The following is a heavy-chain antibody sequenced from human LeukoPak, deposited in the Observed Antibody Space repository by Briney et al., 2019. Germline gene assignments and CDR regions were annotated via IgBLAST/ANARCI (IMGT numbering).Heavy chain of an antibody. J-gene: IGHJ4*02. CDR1: GGSISSSSYY. Sequence: SETLSLTCTVSGGSISSSSYYWGWIRQPPGKGLEWIGSIYYSGSTYYNPSLKSRVTISVDTSKNQFSLKLSSVTAADTAVYYCARGVTLVDYWGQGTLVTVSS. CDR2: IYYSGST. D-gene: IGHD2-21*02. CDR3: ARGVTLVDY. V-gene: IGHV4-39*07.